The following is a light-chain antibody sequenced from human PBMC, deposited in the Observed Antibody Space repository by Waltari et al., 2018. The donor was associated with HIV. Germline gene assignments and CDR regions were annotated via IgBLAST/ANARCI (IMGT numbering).Light chain of an antibody. CDR1: NSNIGSNF. Sequence: QSGLTQPPSASGTPGQRLSISCAGNNSNIGSNFVFWYRQIPGAAPTLLVYKNNQRPAGVGDRFSGSRSGASASLVISGLRVADEADYYCASWDDGLRGHVFGSGTTVSV. J-gene: IGLJ1*01. CDR2: KNN. V-gene: IGLV1-47*01. CDR3: ASWDDGLRGHV.